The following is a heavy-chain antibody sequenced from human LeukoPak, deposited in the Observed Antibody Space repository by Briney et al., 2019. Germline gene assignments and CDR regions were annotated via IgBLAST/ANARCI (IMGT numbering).Heavy chain of an antibody. CDR1: GGTFSSYA. D-gene: IGHD6-19*01. CDR3: ARGGGWYSADYYYYMDV. J-gene: IGHJ6*03. Sequence: GASVKVSCKASGGTFSSYAISWVRPAPGQGLEWMGGIIPIFGTANYAQKFQGRVTITADESTSTAYMELSSLRSEDTAVYYCARGGGWYSADYYYYMDVWGKGTTVTISS. V-gene: IGHV1-69*13. CDR2: IIPIFGTA.